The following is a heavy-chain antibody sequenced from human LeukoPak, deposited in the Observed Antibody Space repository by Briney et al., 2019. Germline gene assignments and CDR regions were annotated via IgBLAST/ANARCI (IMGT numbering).Heavy chain of an antibody. CDR1: GSTSRNYA. Sequence: GGSLRLSCAAAGSTSRNYAMSWVRKPPGKGLEWVSSISRSSSYIYYADSVKGRFTISRDNAKNSLYLQMNSLRAEDTAVYYCARDRKGASYYDILTGCNDYWGQGTLVTVSS. CDR2: ISRSSSYI. V-gene: IGHV3-21*01. J-gene: IGHJ4*02. CDR3: ARDRKGASYYDILTGCNDY. D-gene: IGHD3-9*01.